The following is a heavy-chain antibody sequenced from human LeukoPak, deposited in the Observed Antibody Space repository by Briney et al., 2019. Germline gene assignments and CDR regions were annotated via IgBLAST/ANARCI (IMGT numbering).Heavy chain of an antibody. V-gene: IGHV1-46*01. D-gene: IGHD6-13*01. CDR2: INPSGGST. J-gene: IGHJ4*02. CDR3: ARARIAAAGTWGIDY. Sequence: ASVKVSCKASGFTFTSYYIHWVRQAPGQGLEWMGKINPSGGSTSYAQKFQGRVTMTRDTSTSTAYMELRSLRSDDTAVYYCARARIAAAGTWGIDYWGQGTLVTVSS. CDR1: GFTFTSYY.